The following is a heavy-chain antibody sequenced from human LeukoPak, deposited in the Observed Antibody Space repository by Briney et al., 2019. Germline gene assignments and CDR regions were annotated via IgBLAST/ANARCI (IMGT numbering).Heavy chain of an antibody. CDR2: ISGSGGGT. CDR1: GFTFSTYA. J-gene: IGHJ4*02. Sequence: GSLRLSCAASGFTFSTYAMSWVRQAPGKGLEWVSLISGSGGGTYYANSVKGRFTISRDNSKNTLYLQMDSLRTEDTAVYYGAKERPTTTTFDYWGRGPLITVSS. V-gene: IGHV3-23*01. D-gene: IGHD4-11*01. CDR3: AKERPTTTTFDY.